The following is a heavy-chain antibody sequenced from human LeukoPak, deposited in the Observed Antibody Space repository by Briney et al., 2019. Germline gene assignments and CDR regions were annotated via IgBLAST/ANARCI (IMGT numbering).Heavy chain of an antibody. V-gene: IGHV1-8*02. CDR1: GYTFTGYY. CDR2: MNPNSGNT. D-gene: IGHD3-3*01. Sequence: ASVKVSCKASGYTFTGYYMHWVRQATGQGLEWMRCMNPNSGNTGYAQKFQGRVTIPRNTSISTAYMELSSLRSEDTAVYYCARGLRYYDFWSGYYSGRYYYYMDVWGKGTTVTVSS. CDR3: ARGLRYYDFWSGYYSGRYYYYMDV. J-gene: IGHJ6*03.